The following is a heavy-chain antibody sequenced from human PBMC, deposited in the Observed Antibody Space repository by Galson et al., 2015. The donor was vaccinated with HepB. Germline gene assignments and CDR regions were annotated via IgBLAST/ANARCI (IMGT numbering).Heavy chain of an antibody. CDR3: AKDRKVVVVQNWFDP. J-gene: IGHJ5*02. V-gene: IGHV3-30*18. Sequence: SLRLSCAASGFTFSSYGMHWVRQAPGKGLEWVAVISYDGSNKYYADSVKGRFTISRDNSKNTLYLQMNSLRAEDTAVYYCAKDRKVVVVQNWFDPWGQGTLVTVSS. CDR1: GFTFSSYG. D-gene: IGHD3-22*01. CDR2: ISYDGSNK.